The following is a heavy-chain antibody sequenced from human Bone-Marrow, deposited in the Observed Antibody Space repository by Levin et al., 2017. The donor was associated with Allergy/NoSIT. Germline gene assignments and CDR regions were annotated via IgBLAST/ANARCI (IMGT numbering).Heavy chain of an antibody. V-gene: IGHV1-69*01. CDR2: IIPILGTT. CDR3: AGGVDYYYWMDV. CDR1: GGTFNTNV. Sequence: KISCQTSGGTFNTNVFSWVRQAPGHGLEWMGGIIPILGTTYHAQKFQGRVTITADDSTSTVYMELSSLRSEDTAVYYCAGGVDYYYWMDVWGKGTTVTVSS. J-gene: IGHJ6*04.